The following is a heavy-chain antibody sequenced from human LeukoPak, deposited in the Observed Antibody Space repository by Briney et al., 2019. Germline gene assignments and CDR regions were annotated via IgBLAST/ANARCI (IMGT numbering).Heavy chain of an antibody. Sequence: GASVKVSCKASGGTFSSYAISWVRQAPGQGLEWMGGIIPIFGTANYAQKFQGRVTITTDESTSTAYMELRSLRSDDTAVYYCARDRIAVAAPPADYWGQGTLVTVSS. V-gene: IGHV1-69*05. D-gene: IGHD6-19*01. J-gene: IGHJ4*02. CDR3: ARDRIAVAAPPADY. CDR1: GGTFSSYA. CDR2: IIPIFGTA.